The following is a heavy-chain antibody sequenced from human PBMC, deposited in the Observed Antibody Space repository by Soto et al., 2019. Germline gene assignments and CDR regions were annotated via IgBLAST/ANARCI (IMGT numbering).Heavy chain of an antibody. J-gene: IGHJ6*02. CDR1: GGSISSGDYY. CDR2: IYYSGST. Sequence: SETLSLTCTVSGGSISSGDYYWSWIRQPPGKGLEWIGYIYYSGSTNYNPSLKSRVTISVDTSKNQFSLKLSSVTAADTAVYYCAREGVSSSWYNYYAMDVWGQGTTVTVSS. CDR3: AREGVSSSWYNYYAMDV. V-gene: IGHV4-61*08. D-gene: IGHD6-13*01.